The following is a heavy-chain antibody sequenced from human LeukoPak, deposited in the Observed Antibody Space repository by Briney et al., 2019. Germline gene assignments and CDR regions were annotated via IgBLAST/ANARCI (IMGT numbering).Heavy chain of an antibody. V-gene: IGHV4-4*09. D-gene: IGHD1-26*01. Sequence: SETLSLTCTVSGGSISGYYWSWIRQPPGQGLEWIAYIHSNGYTNYNPSLKSRVTISVDTSRNQFSLKVTSVTAADTAMYYCTKREGPMSGSYDYFDPWGQGTLVTVS. CDR2: IHSNGYT. CDR1: GGSISGYY. J-gene: IGHJ5*02. CDR3: TKREGPMSGSYDYFDP.